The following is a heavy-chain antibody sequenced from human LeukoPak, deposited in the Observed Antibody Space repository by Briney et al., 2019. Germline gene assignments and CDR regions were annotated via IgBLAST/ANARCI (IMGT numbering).Heavy chain of an antibody. CDR3: AKEYTPSSPLGELDS. CDR2: IRHDEANS. J-gene: IGHJ4*02. Sequence: GGSLRLSCAVSGFNINSYAMHWVRQAPGKGLEWVAVIRHDEANSFYADSVQGRFTISRDTSKKLLYLQMNSLRVEDTAVYYCAKEYTPSSPLGELDSWGQGTLVTVSS. CDR1: GFNINSYA. D-gene: IGHD6-6*01. V-gene: IGHV3-30*02.